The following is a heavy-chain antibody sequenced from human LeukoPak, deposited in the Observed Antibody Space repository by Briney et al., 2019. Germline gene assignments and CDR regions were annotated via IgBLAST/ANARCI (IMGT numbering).Heavy chain of an antibody. J-gene: IGHJ4*02. CDR3: ARDCWDYGSGSYCGIDY. Sequence: GGSLRLSCAASGFTFSSYSMNWVRQAPGKGLEWVSSITSSSNYIYYADSVKGRFTISRDNAKNSLYLQMNSLRAEDTTVYYCARDCWDYGSGSYCGIDYWGQRTLVTVSS. V-gene: IGHV3-21*03. CDR1: GFTFSSYS. D-gene: IGHD3-10*01. CDR2: ITSSSNYI.